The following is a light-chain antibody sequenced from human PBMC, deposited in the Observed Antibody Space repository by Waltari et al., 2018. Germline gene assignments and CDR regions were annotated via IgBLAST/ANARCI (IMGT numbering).Light chain of an antibody. CDR3: QQRSNWPPFT. J-gene: IGKJ4*01. CDR2: DAS. Sequence: EVVLTQSPATLSLSPGERATLSCRASQSVSPYLAWYQQRPGQAPRLLIYDASNRAAGIPARFSGSGSGTDFTLTISSLEPEDFAVYYCQQRSNWPPFTFGGGTKVEIK. CDR1: QSVSPY. V-gene: IGKV3-11*01.